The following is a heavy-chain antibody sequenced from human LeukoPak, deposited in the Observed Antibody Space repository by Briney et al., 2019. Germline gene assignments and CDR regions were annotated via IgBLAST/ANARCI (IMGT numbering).Heavy chain of an antibody. CDR3: AKGEYYDYVWDNYGMDV. CDR1: GFTFSSYA. Sequence: GGSLRLSCAASGFTFSSYAMSWVHQAPGKGLEWVSAISGSGGSTYYADSVKGRFTISRDNSKNTLYLQMNSLRAEDTAVHYCAKGEYYDYVWDNYGMDVWGQGTTVTVSS. V-gene: IGHV3-23*01. D-gene: IGHD3-16*01. J-gene: IGHJ6*02. CDR2: ISGSGGST.